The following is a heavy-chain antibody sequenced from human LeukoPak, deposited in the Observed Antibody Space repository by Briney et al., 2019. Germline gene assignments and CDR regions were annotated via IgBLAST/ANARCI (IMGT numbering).Heavy chain of an antibody. CDR2: INPSGGST. CDR1: GYTFTSYY. Sequence: GASVKVSCKASGYTFTSYYMHWVRQAPGHGLEWMGIINPSGGSTSYAQKFQGRVTMTRDTSTSTVYMVLSSLRSEDTAVYYCARDRHSSSRRVDWFDPWGQGTLVTVSS. D-gene: IGHD6-13*01. J-gene: IGHJ5*02. CDR3: ARDRHSSSRRVDWFDP. V-gene: IGHV1-46*01.